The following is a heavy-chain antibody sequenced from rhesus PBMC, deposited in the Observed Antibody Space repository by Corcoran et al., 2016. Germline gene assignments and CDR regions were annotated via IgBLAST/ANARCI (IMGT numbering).Heavy chain of an antibody. Sequence: QVQLQASGPGLVKPSETLSLTCTVSGGSISSNYYYWTWIRQAPGKGLEWIGYISYSRNTNYIPSLRSRVTILRDTSKNQFSLKLNSVTAADTAVYYCAGTSSYDVWGRGVLVTVSS. CDR3: AGTSSYDV. D-gene: IGHD4-4*01. V-gene: IGHV4-122*02. CDR1: GGSISSNYYY. J-gene: IGHJ5-2*02. CDR2: ISYSRNT.